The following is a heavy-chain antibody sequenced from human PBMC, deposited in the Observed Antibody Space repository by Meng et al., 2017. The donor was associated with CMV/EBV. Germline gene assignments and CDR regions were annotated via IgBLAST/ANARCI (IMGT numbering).Heavy chain of an antibody. V-gene: IGHV4-30-4*08. J-gene: IGHJ4*02. CDR1: GGSISSGDYY. D-gene: IGHD1-14*01. Sequence: QVQRQDPGPGLVNPSPTIALTCTVSGGSISSGDYYWSWIRQPPGKGLEWIGYIYYSGSTYYNPSLKSRVTISVDTSKNQFSLKLSSVTAADTAVYYCARVTSRVAGAFDYWGQGTLVTVSS. CDR3: ARVTSRVAGAFDY. CDR2: IYYSGST.